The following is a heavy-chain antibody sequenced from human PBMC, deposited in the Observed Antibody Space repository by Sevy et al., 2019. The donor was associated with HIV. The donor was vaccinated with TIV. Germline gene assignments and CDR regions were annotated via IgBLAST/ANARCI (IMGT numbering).Heavy chain of an antibody. CDR1: GFTFSSYA. V-gene: IGHV3-30*18. CDR2: IPFGGSSK. Sequence: GGSLRLSCAASGFTFSSYAMHWVRQAPGKGLEWVALIPFGGSSKEYTDSLKGRFTISRDNSKNTLYLQMNSLRAEDSGVYYCAKDRWGSGDFRGYFDHWGQGTLVTVSS. CDR3: AKDRWGSGDFRGYFDH. J-gene: IGHJ4*02. D-gene: IGHD4-17*01.